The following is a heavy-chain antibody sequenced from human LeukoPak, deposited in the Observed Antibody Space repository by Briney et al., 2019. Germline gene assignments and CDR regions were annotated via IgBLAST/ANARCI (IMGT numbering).Heavy chain of an antibody. Sequence: PGGSLRLSCAASGFTFSTYNMHWVRQAPGKGLEWVSSISGTSRSTYIYYADSVEGRFTISRDNAENSLYLQMNSLRAEDTAVYYCARPPINDYGDFGYWGQGTLVTVSS. D-gene: IGHD4-17*01. CDR3: ARPPINDYGDFGY. V-gene: IGHV3-21*01. CDR1: GFTFSTYN. CDR2: ISGTSRSTYI. J-gene: IGHJ4*02.